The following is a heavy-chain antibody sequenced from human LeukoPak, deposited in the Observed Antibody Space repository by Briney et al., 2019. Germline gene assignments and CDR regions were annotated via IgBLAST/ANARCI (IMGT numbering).Heavy chain of an antibody. V-gene: IGHV3-21*01. J-gene: IGHJ4*02. D-gene: IGHD4-11*01. CDR2: ISSSSQYI. CDR1: GFTFSGYN. Sequence: GGSLRLSCAASGFTFSGYNMDWVRQAPGKGLEWVASISSSSQYIFYADSVKGRFTISRDNFKNMVSLQMNRLRAEDTAVYYCAKDAQRGFDYSNSLEHWGQGSLVTVSS. CDR3: AKDAQRGFDYSNSLEH.